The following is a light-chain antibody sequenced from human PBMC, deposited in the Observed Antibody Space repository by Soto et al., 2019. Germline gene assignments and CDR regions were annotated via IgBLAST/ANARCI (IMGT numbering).Light chain of an antibody. CDR2: AAS. V-gene: IGKV1-8*01. J-gene: IGKJ4*01. Sequence: AIRMTQSPSSLSASTGDRVTITCRASQGISSYLAWYQQKPGKAPKLLIYAASTLQSGVPSRFSGSGSGTDFTLTISGLQSEEFATYYGQQYYSYPLTFGGGTKVEIK. CDR1: QGISSY. CDR3: QQYYSYPLT.